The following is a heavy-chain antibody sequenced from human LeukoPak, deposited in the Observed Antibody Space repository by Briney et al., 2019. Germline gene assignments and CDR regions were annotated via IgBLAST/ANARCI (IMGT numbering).Heavy chain of an antibody. Sequence: PSETLSLTCIVSGGSISSYYWSWIRQPPGKGLEWIGYIYYSGSTNYNPSLKSRVTISVDTSKNQFSLKLSSVTAADTAVYYCARHAYYGSGSYHPFDYWGQGTLVTVSS. CDR2: IYYSGST. CDR3: ARHAYYGSGSYHPFDY. V-gene: IGHV4-59*08. CDR1: GGSISSYY. D-gene: IGHD3-10*01. J-gene: IGHJ4*02.